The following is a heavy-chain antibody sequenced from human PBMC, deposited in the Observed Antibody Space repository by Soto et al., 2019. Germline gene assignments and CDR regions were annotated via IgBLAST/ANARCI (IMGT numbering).Heavy chain of an antibody. CDR1: GFTFSSYA. Sequence: EVQLLESGGGSVQPGGSLRLSCAASGFTFSSYAMSWVRQAPGKGLEWVSAISGSGGSTYYADSVKGRFTISRDNSKNTLYLQMNSLRAEDTAVYYCANSGYPTGRAYYYYYYMDVWGKGTTVTVSS. V-gene: IGHV3-23*01. CDR2: ISGSGGST. J-gene: IGHJ6*03. D-gene: IGHD3-22*01. CDR3: ANSGYPTGRAYYYYYYMDV.